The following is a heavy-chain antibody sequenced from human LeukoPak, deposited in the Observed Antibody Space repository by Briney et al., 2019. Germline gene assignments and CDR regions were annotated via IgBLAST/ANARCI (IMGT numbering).Heavy chain of an antibody. CDR3: ARAYGDYAAYWYFAL. V-gene: IGHV4-59*01. D-gene: IGHD4/OR15-4a*01. CDR1: GGSSGTYY. Sequence: SETLSLTCTASGGSSGTYYWNWLRQPPGKGLEWIGYIDYSGTTSYNPSLKSRLSISLDTSQSQLSLRLTSVTTADTAVYYCARAYGDYAAYWYFALWGRGTLVTVSS. J-gene: IGHJ2*01. CDR2: IDYSGTT.